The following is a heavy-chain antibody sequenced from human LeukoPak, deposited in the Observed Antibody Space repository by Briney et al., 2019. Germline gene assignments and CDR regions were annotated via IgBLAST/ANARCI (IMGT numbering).Heavy chain of an antibody. D-gene: IGHD3-3*01. CDR2: ISAYNGNT. CDR1: GYTFTSYG. V-gene: IGHV1-18*01. CDR3: AREYYDFWSGYFPIDP. Sequence: ASVKVSCKASGYTFTSYGISWVRQAPGQGLEGMGWISAYNGNTNYAQKLQGRVTMTTDTSTSAAYMELRSLRSDDTAVYYCAREYYDFWSGYFPIDPWGQGTLVTVSS. J-gene: IGHJ5*02.